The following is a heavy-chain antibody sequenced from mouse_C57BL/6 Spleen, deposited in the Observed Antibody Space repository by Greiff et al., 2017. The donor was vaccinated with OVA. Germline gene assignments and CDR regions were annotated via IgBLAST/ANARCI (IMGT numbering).Heavy chain of an antibody. V-gene: IGHV5-16*01. D-gene: IGHD1-1*01. CDR2: INYDGSST. CDR1: GFTFSDYY. CDR3: ARDSRYYGSSYRDYAMDY. Sequence: EVHLVESEGGLVQPGSSMKLSCTASGFTFSDYYMAWVRQVPEKGLEWVANINYDGSSTYYLDSLKSRFIISRDNAKNILYLQMSSLKSEDTATYYCARDSRYYGSSYRDYAMDYWGQGTSVTVSS. J-gene: IGHJ4*01.